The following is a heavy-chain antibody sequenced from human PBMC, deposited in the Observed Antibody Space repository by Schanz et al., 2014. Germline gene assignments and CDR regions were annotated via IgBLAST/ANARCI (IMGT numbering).Heavy chain of an antibody. D-gene: IGHD1-1*01. Sequence: QVQLVQSGSELKKPGASVKVSCKASGYPFTTYGIHWVRQAPGQGLEWLGRFTHISQKFQGRVTMTRDTSSTTAYMELNSLRSDDTAVYYCVRELSGGTFDYWGQGALVTVSS. CDR2: FT. J-gene: IGHJ4*02. CDR1: GYPFTTYG. CDR3: VRELSGGTFDY. V-gene: IGHV1-2*06.